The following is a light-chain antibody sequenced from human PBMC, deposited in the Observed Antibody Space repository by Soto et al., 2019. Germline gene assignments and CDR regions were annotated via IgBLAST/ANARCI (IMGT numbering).Light chain of an antibody. Sequence: IVLTQSPATLSLSPGERTTLSCRASQSVSSYLAWYQQKPDQAPRLLIYDASNRATGIPARFSASGSGTDFTLTISSLEPEDFAVYYCQQRGKWPITFGQGTRLEI. CDR3: QQRGKWPIT. V-gene: IGKV3-11*01. J-gene: IGKJ5*01. CDR1: QSVSSY. CDR2: DAS.